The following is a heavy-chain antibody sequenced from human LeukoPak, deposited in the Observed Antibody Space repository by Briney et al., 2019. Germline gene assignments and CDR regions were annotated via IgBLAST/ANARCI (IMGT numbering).Heavy chain of an antibody. CDR2: IWYDGSNK. J-gene: IGHJ4*02. Sequence: GGSLRLSCAASGFTFSSYDMHWVRQAPSKGLEWVAVIWYDGSNKYYADSVKGRFTISRDNSKNTLYLQMNSLRAEDTAVYYCARTSPDYGDYVGHFDYWGQGTLVTVSS. D-gene: IGHD4-17*01. CDR3: ARTSPDYGDYVGHFDY. V-gene: IGHV3-33*01. CDR1: GFTFSSYD.